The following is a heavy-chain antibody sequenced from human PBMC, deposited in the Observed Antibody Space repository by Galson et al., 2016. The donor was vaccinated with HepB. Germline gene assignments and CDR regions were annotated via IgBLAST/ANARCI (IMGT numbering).Heavy chain of an antibody. CDR3: AREGYCSGVGCRGRDWFDV. CDR2: IGKDGGET. V-gene: IGHV3-7*01. Sequence: SLRLSCAASRFNFDDYWMSWVRQAPGKGLEWVADIGKDGGETYYVESVKGRFTISRDNAKKSVYLQMNSLRVEDTALYYCAREGYCSGVGCRGRDWFDVWGQGTPVTVSS. CDR1: RFNFDDYW. J-gene: IGHJ5*02. D-gene: IGHD2-15*01.